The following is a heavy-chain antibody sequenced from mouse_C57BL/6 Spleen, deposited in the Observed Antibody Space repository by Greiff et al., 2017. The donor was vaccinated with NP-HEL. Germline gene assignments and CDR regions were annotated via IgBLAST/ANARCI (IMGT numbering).Heavy chain of an antibody. CDR1: GYSITSGYY. CDR2: ISYDGSN. J-gene: IGHJ2*01. V-gene: IGHV3-6*01. CDR3: ARWDYGSSYYFDY. D-gene: IGHD1-1*01. Sequence: EVKLMESGPGLVKPSQSLSLTCSVTGYSITSGYYWNWIRQFPGNKLEWMGYISYDGSNNYNPSLKNRISITRDTSKNQFFLKLNSVTTEDTATYYCARWDYGSSYYFDYWGQGTTLTVSS.